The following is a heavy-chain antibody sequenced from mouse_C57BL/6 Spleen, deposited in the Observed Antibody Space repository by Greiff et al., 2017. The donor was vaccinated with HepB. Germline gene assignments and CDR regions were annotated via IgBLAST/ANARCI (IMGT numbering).Heavy chain of an antibody. CDR1: GFTFSDYG. CDR3: ARSYGSSLRFYYYAMDY. V-gene: IGHV5-17*01. J-gene: IGHJ4*01. D-gene: IGHD1-1*01. Sequence: EVQLHESGGGLVKPGGSLKLSCAASGFTFSDYGMHWVRQAPEKGLEWVAYISSGSSTIYYADTVKGRFTISRDNAKNTLFLQMTSLRSEDTAMYYCARSYGSSLRFYYYAMDYWGQGTSVTVSS. CDR2: ISSGSSTI.